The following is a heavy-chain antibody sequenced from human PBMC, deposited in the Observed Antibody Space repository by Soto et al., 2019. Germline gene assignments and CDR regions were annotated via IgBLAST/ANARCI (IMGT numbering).Heavy chain of an antibody. J-gene: IGHJ5*02. D-gene: IGHD1-7*01. Sequence: GGSLRLSCQASGFNFDNYGMHWVRQAPGKGLEWVAVITYDGSNKYYADSVKGRFTISRDNSKNTLSLHLNTLKPEDTAVYHCAKDRVGGTFYTPLGSWGQGTLVTVSS. V-gene: IGHV3-30*18. CDR1: GFNFDNYG. CDR2: ITYDGSNK. CDR3: AKDRVGGTFYTPLGS.